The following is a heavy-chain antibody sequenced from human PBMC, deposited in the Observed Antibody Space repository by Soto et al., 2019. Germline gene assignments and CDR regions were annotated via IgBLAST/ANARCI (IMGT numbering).Heavy chain of an antibody. J-gene: IGHJ3*02. CDR3: AHRGSRPRGGAFDI. D-gene: IGHD3-10*01. CDR2: IYWYDDK. V-gene: IGHV2-5*01. CDR1: GFSLSTSGVG. Sequence: QITLKESGPTLVKPTQTLTLTCTFSGFSLSTSGVGVGWIRQPPGKALEWLALIYWYDDKRYSPSLKSRLTITKDTSKNQVVLTMTNMDPVDTATYYCAHRGSRPRGGAFDIWGQGTMVTVSS.